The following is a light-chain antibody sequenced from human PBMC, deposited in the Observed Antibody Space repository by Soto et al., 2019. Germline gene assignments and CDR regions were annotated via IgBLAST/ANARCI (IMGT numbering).Light chain of an antibody. V-gene: IGLV2-11*01. CDR3: CSYAGSYTLV. Sequence: QSVLTQPSSVSGSPGQSVTISCTATSSAVGGYNYVSWYQQHPGKAPKLLIYDVTKRPSGVPDRFSGSKSGNTASLTISGLQAEDDADYHCCSYAGSYTLVFGGGTKLTVL. CDR1: SSAVGGYNY. J-gene: IGLJ2*01. CDR2: DVT.